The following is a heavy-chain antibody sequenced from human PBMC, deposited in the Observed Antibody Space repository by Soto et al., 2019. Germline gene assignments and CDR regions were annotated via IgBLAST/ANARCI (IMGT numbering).Heavy chain of an antibody. CDR3: ARLPSRHLVDY. J-gene: IGHJ4*02. CDR1: GSSINSSGYY. V-gene: IGHV4-39*01. D-gene: IGHD3-3*02. Sequence: PSETLSLTCTVSGSSINSSGYYWGWIRQPPGKGLEWIGSMFYGVSTYYNPSLKSRVTVSVDRSKNQFSLNLRSVTAADTAVYYCARLPSRHLVDYWGQGTQVTVSS. CDR2: MFYGVST.